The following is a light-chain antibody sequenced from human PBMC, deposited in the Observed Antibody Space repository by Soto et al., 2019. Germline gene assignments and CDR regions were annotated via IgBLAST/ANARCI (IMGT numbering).Light chain of an antibody. CDR3: QQYDSFPLA. Sequence: DIQMTQSPPTLSASVGDRVTITCRASQNIDNWLAWYQQKPGEGPKILVYEASTLQSGVPSRFSGSGSGTKFTLTITNLQPDDVSTSYCQQYDSFPLAFGGGTKVEIK. V-gene: IGKV1-5*03. CDR2: EAS. CDR1: QNIDNW. J-gene: IGKJ4*01.